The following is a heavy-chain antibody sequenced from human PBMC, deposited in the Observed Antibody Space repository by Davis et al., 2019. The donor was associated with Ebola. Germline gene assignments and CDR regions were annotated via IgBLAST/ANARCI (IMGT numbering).Heavy chain of an antibody. Sequence: PSETLSLTCAVYGGSFSGYYWSWIRQPPGKGLEWIGEINHSGSTNYNPSLKSRVTISVDTSKNQFSLKLNSMTAADTAVYYCARGTMVQGVIITDWGQGARVTVSS. J-gene: IGHJ4*02. CDR2: INHSGST. CDR3: ARGTMVQGVIITD. V-gene: IGHV4-34*01. CDR1: GGSFSGYY. D-gene: IGHD3-10*01.